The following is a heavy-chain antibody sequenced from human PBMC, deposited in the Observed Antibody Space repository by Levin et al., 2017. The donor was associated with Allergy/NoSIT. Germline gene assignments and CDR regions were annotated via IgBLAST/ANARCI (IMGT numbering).Heavy chain of an antibody. CDR2: ISSSGSTI. J-gene: IGHJ4*02. Sequence: GGSLRLSCAASGFTFSSYEMNWVRQAPGKGLEWVSYISSSGSTIYYADPLKGRFTISRDNAKNSLYLQMNSLRAEDTAVYYCARQLGNFWSGYNYFDYWGQGTLVTVSS. V-gene: IGHV3-48*03. CDR3: ARQLGNFWSGYNYFDY. CDR1: GFTFSSYE. D-gene: IGHD3-3*01.